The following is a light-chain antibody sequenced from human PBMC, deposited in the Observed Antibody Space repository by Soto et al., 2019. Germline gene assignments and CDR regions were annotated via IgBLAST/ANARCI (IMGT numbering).Light chain of an antibody. CDR2: DAS. V-gene: IGKV3-11*01. Sequence: EIVLTQSPAILSLSTGERATLSCRASQSVSSYLAWYQQKPGQAPRLLIYDASNRATGIPARFSGSGSGTDFTLTVSSLEPEDFAVYYCQQRSNWLEWTFGQGTRVEIK. CDR1: QSVSSY. J-gene: IGKJ1*01. CDR3: QQRSNWLEWT.